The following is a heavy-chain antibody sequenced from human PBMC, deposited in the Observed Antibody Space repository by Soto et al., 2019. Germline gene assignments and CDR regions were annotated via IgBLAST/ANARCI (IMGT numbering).Heavy chain of an antibody. J-gene: IGHJ4*02. Sequence: QVQLVESGGGVVQPGRSLRLSCAASGFTFSSYGMYWVRQAPGKGLEWVARISYDGSDQFYGHYVMGRFTISRHNSTNILYVQMNSLRSEDTAVYYCAKDTGAHYWGQGTVVTVSA. CDR2: ISYDGSDQ. V-gene: IGHV3-30*18. CDR1: GFTFSSYG. CDR3: AKDTGAHY.